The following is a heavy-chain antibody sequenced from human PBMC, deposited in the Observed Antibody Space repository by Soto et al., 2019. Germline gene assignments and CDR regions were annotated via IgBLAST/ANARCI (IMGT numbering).Heavy chain of an antibody. Sequence: QVQLQESGPGLLKPSQTLSLTCTVSGGSISSGGYYWSWIRQHPGKGLEWIGYIYYSGSTYYNPSLKSRVTISVDTSKNQFSLKLSSVTAAGTAVYYCAGGRGSTVRHLSGGMDVWGQGTTVTVSS. J-gene: IGHJ6*02. CDR3: AGGRGSTVRHLSGGMDV. D-gene: IGHD4-17*01. CDR1: GGSISSGGYY. CDR2: IYYSGST. V-gene: IGHV4-31*03.